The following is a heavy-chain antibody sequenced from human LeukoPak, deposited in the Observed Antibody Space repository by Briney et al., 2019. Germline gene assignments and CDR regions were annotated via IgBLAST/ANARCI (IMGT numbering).Heavy chain of an antibody. CDR1: GGAIASGSYS. Sequence: SQTLSLTCTVSGGAIASGSYSWNWIRQSPGKGLEWIGCIYDRGLAYYNPSLKSRFTISVDRPKNQFFLNVTSLTAADTAVYYCARSRQASGLLSSWGQGTPVVVSS. CDR2: IYDRGLA. J-gene: IGHJ5*02. D-gene: IGHD3-10*01. V-gene: IGHV4-30-2*06. CDR3: ARSRQASGLLSS.